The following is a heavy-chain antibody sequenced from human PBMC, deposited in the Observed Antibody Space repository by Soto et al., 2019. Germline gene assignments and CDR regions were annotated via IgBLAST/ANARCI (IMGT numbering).Heavy chain of an antibody. CDR1: GFTFNDHY. Sequence: EVQLVESGGGLVQPGGSVRLSCAASGFTFNDHYMDWVRQAPGKGLEWVGRSRNKANSYTTEYAASVKGRFAISRDDSKNSLYQQMNSRKTEDSAVYYCTRLLRTSSGYDFDFWGQGTLVTVSS. CDR2: SRNKANSYTT. J-gene: IGHJ4*02. CDR3: TRLLRTSSGYDFDF. D-gene: IGHD5-12*01. V-gene: IGHV3-72*01.